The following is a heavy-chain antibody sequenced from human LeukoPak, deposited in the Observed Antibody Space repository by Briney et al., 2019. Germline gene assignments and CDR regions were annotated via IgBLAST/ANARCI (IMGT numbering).Heavy chain of an antibody. CDR1: GYSFTSYW. Sequence: GESLKISCKGSGYSFTSYWIGWVRQMPGKGLEWMGIIYPGDSDTRYSPSFQGQVTISADKSISTAYLQWSSLKASDTAMYYCARGGTVTLTHYNWFDPWGQGTLVTVSS. V-gene: IGHV5-51*01. D-gene: IGHD4-11*01. CDR2: IYPGDSDT. J-gene: IGHJ5*02. CDR3: ARGGTVTLTHYNWFDP.